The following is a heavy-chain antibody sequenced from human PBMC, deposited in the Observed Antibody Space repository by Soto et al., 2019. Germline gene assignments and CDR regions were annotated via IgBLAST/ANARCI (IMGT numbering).Heavy chain of an antibody. CDR1: GYTFTRYD. Sequence: ASVKVSCKASGYTFTRYDINWGRQATGQGLEWMGWMNPNSGSTSYAQKFQGWVTMTRDTSISTAYMELSRLRSDDTAVYYCARDLGYCSSTSCSYYYYGMDVWGQGTTVTVSS. D-gene: IGHD2-2*01. J-gene: IGHJ6*02. CDR2: MNPNSGST. CDR3: ARDLGYCSSTSCSYYYYGMDV. V-gene: IGHV1-2*04.